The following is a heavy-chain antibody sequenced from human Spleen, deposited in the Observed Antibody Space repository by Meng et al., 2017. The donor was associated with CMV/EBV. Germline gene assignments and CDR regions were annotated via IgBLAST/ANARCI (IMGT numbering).Heavy chain of an antibody. D-gene: IGHD4-17*01. V-gene: IGHV3-23*01. CDR3: ARDYGDYPHP. CDR1: GFTFSSYA. Sequence: GGSLRLSCAASGFTFSSYAMSWVRQAPGKGLEWVSAISGSGTNTYYADSVRGRFTIFRDNSKNTVYLQMNSLRAEDTAVYYCARDYGDYPHPWGQGTLVTVSS. CDR2: ISGSGTNT. J-gene: IGHJ5*02.